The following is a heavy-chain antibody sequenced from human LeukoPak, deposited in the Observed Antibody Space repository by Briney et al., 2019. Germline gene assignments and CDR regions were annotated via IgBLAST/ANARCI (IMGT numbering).Heavy chain of an antibody. CDR1: GYTFTGYY. D-gene: IGHD2-15*01. CDR2: INPNSGDT. CDR3: ARDGGLPGGYCSGGSCYSDWFDP. Sequence: ASVKVSCEASGYTFTGYYMHWVRQAPGQGLEWMGWINPNSGDTNYAQKFQGRVTMTRDTSISTAYMELSRLRSDDTAVYYCARDGGLPGGYCSGGSCYSDWFDPWGQGTLVTVSS. V-gene: IGHV1-2*02. J-gene: IGHJ5*02.